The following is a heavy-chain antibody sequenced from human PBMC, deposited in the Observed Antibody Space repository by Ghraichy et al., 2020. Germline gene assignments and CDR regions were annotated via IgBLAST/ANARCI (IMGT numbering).Heavy chain of an antibody. Sequence: GGSLRLSCAASGFTVSSNYMSWVRQAPGKGLEWVSVIYSGGSTYYADSVKGRFTISRDNSKNTLYLQMNSLRAEDTAVYYCARDSEGYCSGGSCYLADYWGQGTLVTVSS. V-gene: IGHV3-53*01. CDR3: ARDSEGYCSGGSCYLADY. CDR1: GFTVSSNY. CDR2: IYSGGST. J-gene: IGHJ4*02. D-gene: IGHD2-15*01.